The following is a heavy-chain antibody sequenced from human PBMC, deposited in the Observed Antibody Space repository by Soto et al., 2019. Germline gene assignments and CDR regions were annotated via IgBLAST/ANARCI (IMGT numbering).Heavy chain of an antibody. V-gene: IGHV1-69*01. CDR2: IIPIFGTA. D-gene: IGHD1-7*01. J-gene: IGHJ4*02. Sequence: QVQLVQSGAEVKKPGSSVKVSCKASGGTFSSYATSWVRQAPGQGLEWMGGIIPIFGTANYAQKFQGRVTITADESTSTAYMELSSLRSEDTAVYYCARAILSDNWNYLEADYWGQGTLVTVSS. CDR1: GGTFSSYA. CDR3: ARAILSDNWNYLEADY.